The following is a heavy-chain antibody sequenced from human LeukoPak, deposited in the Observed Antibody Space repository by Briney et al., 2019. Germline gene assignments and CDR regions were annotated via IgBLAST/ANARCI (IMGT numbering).Heavy chain of an antibody. J-gene: IGHJ4*02. V-gene: IGHV3-21*01. Sequence: GGSLRLSCAASGFTFSSYAMSWVRQAPGKGLEWVSSISSSSSYIYYADSVKGRFTISRDNAKNSLYLQMNSLRAEDTAVYYCASGNYDFWSGYYGDKDFDYWGQGTLVTVSS. CDR3: ASGNYDFWSGYYGDKDFDY. CDR1: GFTFSSYA. D-gene: IGHD3-3*01. CDR2: ISSSSSYI.